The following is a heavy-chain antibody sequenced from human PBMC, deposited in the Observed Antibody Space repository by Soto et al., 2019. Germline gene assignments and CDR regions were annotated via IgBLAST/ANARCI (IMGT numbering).Heavy chain of an antibody. CDR3: ARADPDASVGF. V-gene: IGHV4-59*11. CDR1: GGSMSSHY. Sequence: SETLSLTCTVSGGSMSSHYWTWLRQPPGKGLEWIGYISYSGSSYYNPSLKSRVTISADTSRNQFSLRLTSVIAADTAVYFCARADPDASVGFWGQGTMVTVSS. D-gene: IGHD3-16*01. CDR2: ISYSGSS. J-gene: IGHJ4*02.